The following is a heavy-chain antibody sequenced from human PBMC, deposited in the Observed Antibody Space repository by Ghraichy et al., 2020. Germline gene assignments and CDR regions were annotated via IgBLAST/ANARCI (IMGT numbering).Heavy chain of an antibody. J-gene: IGHJ1*01. CDR1: GFTFSSYA. Sequence: GESLNISCAASGFTFSSYAMSWVRQAPGKGLEWVSAISGSGGSTYYADSVKGRFTISRDNSKNTLYLQMNSLRAEDTAVYYCAKDRGEWQQLVLGYFQHWGQGTLVTVSS. D-gene: IGHD6-13*01. CDR2: ISGSGGST. CDR3: AKDRGEWQQLVLGYFQH. V-gene: IGHV3-23*01.